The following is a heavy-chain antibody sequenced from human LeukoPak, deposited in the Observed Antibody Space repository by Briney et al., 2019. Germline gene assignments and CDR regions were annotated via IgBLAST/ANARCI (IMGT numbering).Heavy chain of an antibody. CDR1: GFTFSSYS. J-gene: IGHJ6*02. CDR2: INHSGST. V-gene: IGHV4-34*01. CDR3: ARVGGRGGWPLTYYYYGMDV. D-gene: IGHD3-16*01. Sequence: GSLRLSCAASGFTFSSYSMNWIRQPPGKGLEWIGEINHSGSTNYNPSLKSRVTISVDTSKNQFSLKLSSVTAADTAVYYCARVGGRGGWPLTYYYYGMDVWGQGTTVTVSS.